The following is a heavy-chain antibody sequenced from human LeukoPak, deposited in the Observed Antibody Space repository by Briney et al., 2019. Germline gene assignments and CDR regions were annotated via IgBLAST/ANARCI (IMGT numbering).Heavy chain of an antibody. Sequence: ASVKVSCKASGYTFTDYYTHWVRQAPGQGLEWMGWVNSNSGGTNYAQKLQGGVTMTRDTSISTAYMELTSLTSDDTAVYYCARVVYSSGWSNFDYWGQGTLVTVSS. J-gene: IGHJ4*02. CDR3: ARVVYSSGWSNFDY. V-gene: IGHV1-2*02. CDR1: GYTFTDYY. CDR2: VNSNSGGT. D-gene: IGHD6-19*01.